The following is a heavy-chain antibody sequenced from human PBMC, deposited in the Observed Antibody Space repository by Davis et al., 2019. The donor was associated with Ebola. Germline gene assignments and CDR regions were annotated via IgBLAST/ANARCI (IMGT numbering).Heavy chain of an antibody. D-gene: IGHD6-13*01. Sequence: SVKVSCKASGGTFSSYAISWVRQAPGQGLEWMGGIIPIFGTANYAQKFQGRVTITADESTSTAYMELSSLRSEDTAVYYCASWRYSSSWHYYMDVWGKGTTVTVSS. CDR1: GGTFSSYA. CDR3: ASWRYSSSWHYYMDV. J-gene: IGHJ6*03. CDR2: IIPIFGTA. V-gene: IGHV1-69*13.